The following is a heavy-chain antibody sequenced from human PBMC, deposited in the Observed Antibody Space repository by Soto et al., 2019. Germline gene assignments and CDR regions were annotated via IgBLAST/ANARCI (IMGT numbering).Heavy chain of an antibody. V-gene: IGHV1-3*01. CDR2: INAANGNT. Sequence: CKGAGYTFSTYIMEGVRQSPEQRLEWMEWINAANGNTKYSQKFQGRVTITADESTSTAYMELSSLRSEDTAVYYCASEVVISFSAGAEVDYYYVTDFLRQGTTVTVSS. D-gene: IGHD3-16*02. CDR1: GYTFSTYI. J-gene: IGHJ6*02. CDR3: ASEVVISFSAGAEVDYYYVTDF.